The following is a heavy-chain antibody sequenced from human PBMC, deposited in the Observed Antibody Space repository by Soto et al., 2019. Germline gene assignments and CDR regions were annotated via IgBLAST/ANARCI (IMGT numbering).Heavy chain of an antibody. Sequence: SETLSLTCTVSGDSISSGGYYWSWIRQQPGKGLEWIGYIYYSGSTYYNPSLKSRVTISVDTSKNQFSLKLRSVTAANTPVYYYARAGYCISTSFLNWFDPWGQGTLVTVSS. CDR1: GDSISSGGYY. V-gene: IGHV4-31*03. CDR3: ARAGYCISTSFLNWFDP. D-gene: IGHD2-2*01. J-gene: IGHJ5*02. CDR2: IYYSGST.